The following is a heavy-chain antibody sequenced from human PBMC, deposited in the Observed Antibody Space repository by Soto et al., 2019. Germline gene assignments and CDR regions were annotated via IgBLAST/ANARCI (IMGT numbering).Heavy chain of an antibody. D-gene: IGHD3-16*01. Sequence: SETLSLTCAVSSGSISSSNWWSWVRQPPGKGLEGIGGIYHSGSTNYNPSLKSRVTISVDKSKNQFSLKLSSVTAADTAVYYCARGGGFLGTNWFDPWGQGTLVTVSS. CDR3: ARGGGFLGTNWFDP. J-gene: IGHJ5*02. CDR1: SGSISSSNW. CDR2: IYHSGST. V-gene: IGHV4-4*02.